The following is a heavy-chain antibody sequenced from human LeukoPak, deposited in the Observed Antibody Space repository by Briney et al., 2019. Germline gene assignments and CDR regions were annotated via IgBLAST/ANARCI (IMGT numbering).Heavy chain of an antibody. D-gene: IGHD6-13*01. Sequence: SETLSLTCTVSGGSINSYYWSWIRQPPGKGLEWIGYIYYSGSTNYNPSLKSRVTVSVDTSKNQFSLKLSSVTAADTAVYYCARDSAPGYSRTWGQGTLVTVSS. CDR1: GGSINSYY. J-gene: IGHJ5*02. V-gene: IGHV4-59*01. CDR2: IYYSGST. CDR3: ARDSAPGYSRT.